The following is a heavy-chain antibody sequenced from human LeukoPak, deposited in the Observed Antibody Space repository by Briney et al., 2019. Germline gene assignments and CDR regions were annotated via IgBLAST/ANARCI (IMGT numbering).Heavy chain of an antibody. Sequence: PSEALSLTCTVSGGSISSYYWSWIRQPPGKGLEWIGYIYYSGSTNYNPSLKSRATISVDTSKNQFSLKLSSVTAADTAVYYCARGYFDWFPNWFDPWGQGTLVTVSS. CDR3: ARGYFDWFPNWFDP. CDR2: IYYSGST. V-gene: IGHV4-59*08. CDR1: GGSISSYY. J-gene: IGHJ5*02. D-gene: IGHD3-9*01.